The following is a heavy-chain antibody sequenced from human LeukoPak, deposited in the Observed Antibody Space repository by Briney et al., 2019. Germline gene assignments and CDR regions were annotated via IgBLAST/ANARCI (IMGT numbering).Heavy chain of an antibody. J-gene: IGHJ6*03. V-gene: IGHV4-34*01. D-gene: IGHD2-2*01. CDR1: GGSFSGYY. CDR2: INHSGST. CDR3: VRGVVVSWYYYYYMDV. Sequence: SETLSLTCAVYGGSFSGYYWSWIRQPPGKGREWIGEINHSGSTNYNPSLKSRITISVDTSQNHFSLKASSVNDADPACLYLVRGVVVSWYYYYYMDVWGKGTTVTVSS.